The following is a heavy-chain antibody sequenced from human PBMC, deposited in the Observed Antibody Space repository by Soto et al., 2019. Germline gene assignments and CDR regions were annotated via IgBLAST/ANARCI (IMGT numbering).Heavy chain of an antibody. V-gene: IGHV4-59*01. CDR3: ARGYYYDSSGYYSFDY. J-gene: IGHJ4*02. CDR1: GGSISSYY. D-gene: IGHD3-22*01. CDR2: IYYSGST. Sequence: ETLSLTCTVSGGSISSYYWSWIRQPPGKGLEWIGYIYYSGSTNYNPSLKSRVTISVDTSKNQFSLKLSSVTAADTAVYYCARGYYYDSSGYYSFDYWGQGTLVTVSS.